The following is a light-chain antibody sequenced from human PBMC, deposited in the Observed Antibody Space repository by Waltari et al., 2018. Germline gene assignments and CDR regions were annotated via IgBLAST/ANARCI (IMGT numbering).Light chain of an antibody. CDR3: QVWDSSSDHWL. CDR2: DDS. J-gene: IGLJ3*02. V-gene: IGLV3-21*02. CDR1: NIGSKS. Sequence: SYVLTQPPSVSVAPGQTDRITCGGNNIGSKSVHWYQQKPGQAPVLVVYDDSGRPSGIPERFSGSNSGNTATLTISRVEAGHEADYYCQVWDSSSDHWLFGGGTKLTVL.